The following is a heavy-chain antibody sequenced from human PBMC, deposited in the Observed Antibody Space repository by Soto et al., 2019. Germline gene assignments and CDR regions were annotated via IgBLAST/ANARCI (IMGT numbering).Heavy chain of an antibody. Sequence: QVQLVQSGAEVKKPGASVKVSCKASGYTFTSYGISWVRQAPGQGLEWMGWISAYNGNTNYAQKLQGRVTMTTDTSTSTAYMELRSLRSDDTAVYYCARDQALWFGELPFDYYYGMDVWGQGTTVTVSS. J-gene: IGHJ6*02. CDR3: ARDQALWFGELPFDYYYGMDV. CDR1: GYTFTSYG. V-gene: IGHV1-18*01. CDR2: ISAYNGNT. D-gene: IGHD3-10*01.